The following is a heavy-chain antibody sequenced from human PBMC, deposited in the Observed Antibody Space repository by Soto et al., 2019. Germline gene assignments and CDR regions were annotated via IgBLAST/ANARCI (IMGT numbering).Heavy chain of an antibody. D-gene: IGHD6-19*01. CDR3: ARENRDDNSGWYSSSDWFDP. CDR1: GDTSDSFS. CDR2: IIPMFGTG. J-gene: IGHJ5*02. Sequence: AASVKVSCKASGDTSDSFSISWVRQAPGQGLEWMGGIIPMFGTGNYAQKFQGRLTITADESTGTSYIDLKSLRSEDTAVYFCARENRDDNSGWYSSSDWFDPWGQGTLVTVTS. V-gene: IGHV1-69*13.